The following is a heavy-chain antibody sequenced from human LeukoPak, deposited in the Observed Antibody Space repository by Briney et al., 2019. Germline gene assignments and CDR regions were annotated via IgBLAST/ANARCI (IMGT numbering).Heavy chain of an antibody. CDR3: ARGSRVVVTANDAFDI. Sequence: PSETLSLTCTVSGGSISSYYWSWIRQPPGKGLERIGYIYYSGSTNYNPSLKSRVTISVDTSKNQFSLKLSSVTAADTAVYYCARGSRVVVTANDAFDIWGQGTMVTVSS. V-gene: IGHV4-59*01. J-gene: IGHJ3*02. CDR1: GGSISSYY. CDR2: IYYSGST. D-gene: IGHD2-21*02.